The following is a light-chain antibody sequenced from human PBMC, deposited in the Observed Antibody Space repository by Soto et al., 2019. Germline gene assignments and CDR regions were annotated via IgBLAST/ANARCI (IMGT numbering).Light chain of an antibody. J-gene: IGKJ2*01. CDR3: QQFSSPPFFP. CDR2: WAS. V-gene: IGKV4-1*01. CDR1: QSVFKGSNNKDC. Sequence: DIVMAQSPDSLAVSLGERATINCKSSQSVFKGSNNKDCLPWYQQKPGQPPKLLLYWASTRESGVPDRFSGSGSGTDFTLTNSSLQAEDVAIYYCQQFSSPPFFPFGQGTKVEIK.